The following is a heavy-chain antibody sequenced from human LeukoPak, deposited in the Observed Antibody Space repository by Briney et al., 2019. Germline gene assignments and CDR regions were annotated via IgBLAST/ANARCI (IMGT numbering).Heavy chain of an antibody. CDR3: ARVGYDYDSRDAFDI. Sequence: HSGGSLRLSCAASGFTFSSYWMHWVRQAPGKGLVWVSRINPDGSGTNYADSVKGRFTISRDNAKNTLYLQMNSLRSEDTAVYYCARVGYDYDSRDAFDIWGQGTMVTVSS. CDR1: GFTFSSYW. V-gene: IGHV3-74*01. J-gene: IGHJ3*02. CDR2: INPDGSGT. D-gene: IGHD3-22*01.